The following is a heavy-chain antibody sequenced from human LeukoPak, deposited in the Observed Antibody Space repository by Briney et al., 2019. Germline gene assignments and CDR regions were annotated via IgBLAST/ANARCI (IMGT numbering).Heavy chain of an antibody. CDR2: IYYSGST. CDR3: ARSRGYSYGYPLFDY. D-gene: IGHD5-18*01. V-gene: IGHV4-39*01. CDR1: GGSISSSSYY. J-gene: IGHJ4*02. Sequence: PSETLSLTCTVSGGSISSSSYYWGWIRQPPGKGLEWIGSIYYSGSTYYNPSLKSRGTISVDTSKNQFSLKLSSVTAADTAVYYCARSRGYSYGYPLFDYWGQGTLVTVSS.